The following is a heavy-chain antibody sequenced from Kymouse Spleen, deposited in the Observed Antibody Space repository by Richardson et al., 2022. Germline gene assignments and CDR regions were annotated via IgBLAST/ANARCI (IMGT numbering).Heavy chain of an antibody. D-gene: IGHD1-26*01. V-gene: IGHV3-9*01. CDR2: ISWNSGSI. J-gene: IGHJ4*02. CDR3: AKDLGYSGNPY. CDR1: GFTFDDYA. Sequence: EVQLVESGGGLVQPGRSLRLSCAASGFTFDDYAMHWVRQAPGKGLEWVSGISWNSGSIGYADSVKGRFTISRDNAKNSLYLQMNSLRAEDTALYYCAKDLGYSGNPYWGQGTLVTVSS.